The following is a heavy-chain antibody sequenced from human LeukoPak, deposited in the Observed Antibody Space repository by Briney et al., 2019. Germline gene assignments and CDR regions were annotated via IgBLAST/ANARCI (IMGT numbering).Heavy chain of an antibody. Sequence: SETLSLTCTVSGGSISSYYWSWIRQPPGKGLEWIGYIYYSGSTNYNPSLKSRVTISVDTSKSQFSLKLSSVTAADTAVYYCARHGSNPYYDFWSGSNWFDPWGQGTLVTVSS. V-gene: IGHV4-59*08. CDR1: GGSISSYY. J-gene: IGHJ5*02. CDR2: IYYSGST. D-gene: IGHD3-3*01. CDR3: ARHGSNPYYDFWSGSNWFDP.